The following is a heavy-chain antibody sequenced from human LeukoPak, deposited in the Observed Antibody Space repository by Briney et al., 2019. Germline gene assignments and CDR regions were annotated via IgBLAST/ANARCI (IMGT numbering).Heavy chain of an antibody. V-gene: IGHV4-59*08. CDR1: GGSISSYY. J-gene: IGHJ4*02. CDR2: IYYGGST. CDR3: ARSLTGNFDY. D-gene: IGHD3-9*01. Sequence: KASETLSLTCTVSGGSISSYYWSWIRQPPGKGLEWIGYIYYGGSTNYNPSLKSRVTISVDTSKNQFSLQLSSVTAADTAVYYCARSLTGNFDYWGQGTLVTVSS.